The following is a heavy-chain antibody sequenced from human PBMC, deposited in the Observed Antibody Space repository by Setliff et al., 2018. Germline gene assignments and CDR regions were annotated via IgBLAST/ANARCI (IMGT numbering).Heavy chain of an antibody. D-gene: IGHD3-16*01. V-gene: IGHV4-4*08. Sequence: PSETLSLTCTVSGGAISNYYWSWIRQPPGKGLEWIGYIYSSGSTNYNPSLKSRVAISLDTSKSQFSLRLSSLTAADTAVYYCARDSTWYWYFDLWGRGTLVTVSS. CDR1: GGAISNYY. CDR3: ARDSTWYWYFDL. J-gene: IGHJ2*01. CDR2: IYSSGST.